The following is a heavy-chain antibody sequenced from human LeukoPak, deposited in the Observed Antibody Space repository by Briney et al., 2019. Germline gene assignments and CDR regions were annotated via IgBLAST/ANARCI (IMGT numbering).Heavy chain of an antibody. Sequence: GGSLRLSCAASGFTFDDYAMHWVRQAPGQGLEWVSLISGDGGSTYYADSVKGRFTISRDNSKNSLYLQMNSLRTEDTALYYCTKVFYTVAAKTGDAFDIWGQGTMVTVSS. J-gene: IGHJ3*02. CDR1: GFTFDDYA. CDR3: TKVFYTVAAKTGDAFDI. CDR2: ISGDGGST. V-gene: IGHV3-43*02. D-gene: IGHD4-23*01.